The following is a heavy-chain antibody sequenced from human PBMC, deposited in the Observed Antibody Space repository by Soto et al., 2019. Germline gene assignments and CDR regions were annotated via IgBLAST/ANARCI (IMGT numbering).Heavy chain of an antibody. CDR2: IYYSGTH. CDR1: AGSISSYS. Sequence: PSETLSLTCTVSAGSISSYSWSWVRQPPGKGLEWIGYIYYSGTHKYNPSLKSRLTISVDTSKNQFSLKLNSMTAADTAVYYCARVQMATLYFDYWGQGTLVTVSS. J-gene: IGHJ4*02. CDR3: ARVQMATLYFDY. D-gene: IGHD5-12*01. V-gene: IGHV4-59*01.